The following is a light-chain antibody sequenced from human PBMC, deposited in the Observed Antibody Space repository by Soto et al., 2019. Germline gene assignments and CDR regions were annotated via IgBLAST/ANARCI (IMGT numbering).Light chain of an antibody. CDR3: CSYAGSSTPLV. J-gene: IGLJ2*01. V-gene: IGLV2-23*01. Sequence: QSALTQPASVSGSPGQSITISCTGTSSDVRSYNLVSWYQQHPGKAPKLMIYEGSKRPSGVSNRFSGSKSGNTASLTISGLQAEDEADYYCCSYAGSSTPLVFGGGTKLTVL. CDR2: EGS. CDR1: SSDVRSYNL.